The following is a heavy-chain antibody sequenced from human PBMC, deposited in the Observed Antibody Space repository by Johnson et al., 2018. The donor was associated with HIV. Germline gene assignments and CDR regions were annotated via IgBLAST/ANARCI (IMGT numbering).Heavy chain of an antibody. V-gene: IGHV3-33*08. D-gene: IGHD3-22*01. CDR1: GFTFSSYA. CDR3: TTAKWLLGAFDI. CDR2: IRYDGSNK. Sequence: HVQLVESGGGVVQPGRSLRLSCAASGFTFSSYAMHWVRQAPGKGLEWVAFIRYDGSNKYYADSVKGRFTISRDNSKNTLYLQMNSLRAEDTAVYYCTTAKWLLGAFDIWGQGTMVTVSS. J-gene: IGHJ3*02.